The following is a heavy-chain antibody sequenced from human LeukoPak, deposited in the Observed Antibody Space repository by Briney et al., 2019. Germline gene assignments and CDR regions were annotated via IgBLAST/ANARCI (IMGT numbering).Heavy chain of an antibody. V-gene: IGHV3-23*01. Sequence: GGSLRLSCAASGFTFSSYAMSWVCQAPGKGLEWVSAISGSGGSTYYADSVKGRFTISRDNSKNTLYLQMNSLRAEDTAVYYCAKSELITFGGVIGPYDYWGQGTLVTVSS. J-gene: IGHJ4*02. D-gene: IGHD3-16*02. CDR1: GFTFSSYA. CDR3: AKSELITFGGVIGPYDY. CDR2: ISGSGGST.